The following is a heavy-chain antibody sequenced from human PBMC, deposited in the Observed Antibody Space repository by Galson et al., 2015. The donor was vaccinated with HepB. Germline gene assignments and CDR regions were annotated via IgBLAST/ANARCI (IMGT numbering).Heavy chain of an antibody. CDR1: GFTFNNYA. Sequence: SLRLSCAASGFTFNNYAMHWVRQAPGKGLEWVAVISSDGSNKYYADSAKGRFTISRDDSKNTLYLQMNSLRPDDTAFYYCARDDYSDYDDFYYGLDVWGQGSTVTVSS. CDR3: ARDDYSDYDDFYYGLDV. V-gene: IGHV3-30*04. D-gene: IGHD5-12*01. CDR2: ISSDGSNK. J-gene: IGHJ6*02.